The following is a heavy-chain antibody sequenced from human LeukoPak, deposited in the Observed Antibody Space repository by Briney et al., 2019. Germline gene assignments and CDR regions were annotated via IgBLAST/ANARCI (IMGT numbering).Heavy chain of an antibody. Sequence: GGSLRLSCAASGFTFSSYGMHWVRQAPGKGLEWVAFIRYDGSNKYYADSVKGRFTISRDNAKNTLYLQMNGLRPEDTAVYYCARDLESHFDSWGQGSLVTVSS. V-gene: IGHV3-30*02. CDR3: ARDLESHFDS. CDR2: IRYDGSNK. J-gene: IGHJ4*02. CDR1: GFTFSSYG.